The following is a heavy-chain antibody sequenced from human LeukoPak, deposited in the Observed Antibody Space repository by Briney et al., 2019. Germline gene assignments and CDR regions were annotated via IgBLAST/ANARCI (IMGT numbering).Heavy chain of an antibody. CDR2: ISAYNGNT. D-gene: IGHD6-13*01. J-gene: IGHJ4*02. CDR1: GYTFTSYG. V-gene: IGHV1-18*01. CDR3: ARDQGYSSSLYYFDY. Sequence: ASVKVSCKASGYTFTSYGISWVRRAPGQGLEWMGWISAYNGNTNYAQKLQGRVTMTTDTSTSTAYMELRSLRSDDTAVYYCARDQGYSSSLYYFDYWGQGTLVTVSS.